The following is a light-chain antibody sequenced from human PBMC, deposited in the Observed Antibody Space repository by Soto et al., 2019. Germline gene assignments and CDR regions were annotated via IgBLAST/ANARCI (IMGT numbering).Light chain of an antibody. Sequence: DMQMTQSPASLSASLGDRVTTTWGASQNIKNYLNWYQQKPGTAPKLLVYAASTLQAGVPSRFSGSGSGKDFTLTISSLQPEDVAAYYCQQYEKWPPSITFGQGTRLEIK. CDR1: QNIKNY. CDR2: AAS. CDR3: QQYEKWPPSIT. J-gene: IGKJ5*01. V-gene: IGKV1-27*01.